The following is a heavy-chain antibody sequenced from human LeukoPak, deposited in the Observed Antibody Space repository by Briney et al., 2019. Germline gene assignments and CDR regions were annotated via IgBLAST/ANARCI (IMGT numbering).Heavy chain of an antibody. Sequence: GGSLRLSCAASGFTFSSYWMTWVRQAPGRGLEWVANIRGDGSENYYVDSVKGRFTMSRDNSKNTLYLQMNSLRAEDTAVYYCAPLAVASSLVDYWGQGTLVTVSS. CDR3: APLAVASSLVDY. CDR2: IRGDGSEN. D-gene: IGHD6-19*01. CDR1: GFTFSSYW. V-gene: IGHV3-7*05. J-gene: IGHJ4*02.